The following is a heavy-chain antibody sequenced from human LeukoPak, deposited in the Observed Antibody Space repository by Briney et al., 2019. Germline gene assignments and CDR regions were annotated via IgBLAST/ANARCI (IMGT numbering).Heavy chain of an antibody. V-gene: IGHV3-23*01. CDR2: ISGSGGST. J-gene: IGHJ3*02. CDR3: AKDLEDIVVVPAAFTDAFDI. CDR1: GFTFSSYA. Sequence: PGGSLRLSCAASGFTFSSYAMGWVRQAPGKGLEWVSAISGSGGSTYYADSVKGRFTISRDNSKNTLYLQMNSLRAEDTAVYYCAKDLEDIVVVPAAFTDAFDIWGQGTMVTVSS. D-gene: IGHD2-2*01.